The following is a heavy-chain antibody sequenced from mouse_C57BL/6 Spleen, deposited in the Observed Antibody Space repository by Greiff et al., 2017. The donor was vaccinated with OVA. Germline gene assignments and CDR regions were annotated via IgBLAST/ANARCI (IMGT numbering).Heavy chain of an antibody. Sequence: QVQLKQSGPELVKPGASVKISCKASGYAFSSSWMNWVKQRPGKGLEWIGRIYPGDGDTNYNGKFKGKATLTADKSSSTAYMQLSSLTSEDSAVYFCARDWERTYFDYWGQGTTLTVSS. CDR3: ARDWERTYFDY. CDR1: GYAFSSSW. J-gene: IGHJ2*01. D-gene: IGHD4-1*01. V-gene: IGHV1-82*01. CDR2: IYPGDGDT.